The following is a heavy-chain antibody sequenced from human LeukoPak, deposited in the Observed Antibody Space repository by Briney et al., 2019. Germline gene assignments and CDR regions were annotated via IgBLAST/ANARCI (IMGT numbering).Heavy chain of an antibody. CDR1: GATLSSYA. CDR2: IIPIFGTA. Sequence: SVKVSCKASGATLSSYAISWVRQAPGQGLEWMGGIIPIFGTANYAQKFQGRVTITADESTSTAYMELSSLRSEDTAVYYCAREGDIVVVIAFDIWGQGTMVTVSS. V-gene: IGHV1-69*01. CDR3: AREGDIVVVIAFDI. D-gene: IGHD2-2*01. J-gene: IGHJ3*02.